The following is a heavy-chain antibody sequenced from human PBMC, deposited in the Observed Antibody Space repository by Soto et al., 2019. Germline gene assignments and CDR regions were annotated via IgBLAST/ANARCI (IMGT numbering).Heavy chain of an antibody. CDR1: GGSISSYY. J-gene: IGHJ3*02. CDR2: IYYSGST. V-gene: IGHV4-59*01. D-gene: IGHD2-21*01. Sequence: QVQLQESGPGLVKPSETLSLTCTVSGGSISSYYWSWIRQPPGKGLEWIGYIYYSGSTNYNPSLKRRVTLSVATSKNQFSLKLSSVTAADTAVYYCAREGVGIYAFDIWGQGTMVTVSS. CDR3: AREGVGIYAFDI.